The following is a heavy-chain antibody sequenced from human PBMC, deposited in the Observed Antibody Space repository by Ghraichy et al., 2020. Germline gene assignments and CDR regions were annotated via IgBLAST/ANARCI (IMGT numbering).Heavy chain of an antibody. J-gene: IGHJ4*02. CDR3: AREHSSSSFPTLRASVGDGFDY. CDR2: IIPILGIA. D-gene: IGHD6-6*01. Sequence: SVKVSCKASGGTFSSYAISWVRQAPGQGLEWMGRIIPILGIANYAQKFQGRVTITADKSTSTAYMELSSLRSEDTAVYYCAREHSSSSFPTLRASVGDGFDYWGQGTLVTVSS. CDR1: GGTFSSYA. V-gene: IGHV1-69*04.